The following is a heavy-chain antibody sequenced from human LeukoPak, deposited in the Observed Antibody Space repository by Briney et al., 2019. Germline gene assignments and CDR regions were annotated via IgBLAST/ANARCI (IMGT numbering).Heavy chain of an antibody. CDR3: ARGGDFSSTSCYPVDY. J-gene: IGHJ4*02. D-gene: IGHD2-2*01. Sequence: GGSLRLSCAAPGFTFSSYSMNWVRQAPGKGLEWVSSISSSSSYIYYADSVKGRFTISRDNAKNLLYLQMNSLRAEDTAVYYCARGGDFSSTSCYPVDYWGQGTLVTVSS. CDR2: ISSSSSYI. CDR1: GFTFSSYS. V-gene: IGHV3-21*01.